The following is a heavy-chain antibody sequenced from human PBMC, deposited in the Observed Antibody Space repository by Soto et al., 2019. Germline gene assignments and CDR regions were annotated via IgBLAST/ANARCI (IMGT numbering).Heavy chain of an antibody. CDR1: GYSITAGGYY. CDR3: ARMYSSGSGWFHP. V-gene: IGHV4-31*03. CDR2: FYSSGSI. J-gene: IGHJ5*02. Sequence: SETLSLTCFVSGYSITAGGYYWSWIRHHPGRGLEWIGSFYSSGSIIYNPSLRSRVSISGDTSSNQFSMSLTSVTAADTARYYCARMYSSGSGWFHPWGQGTLVTVSS. D-gene: IGHD6-19*01.